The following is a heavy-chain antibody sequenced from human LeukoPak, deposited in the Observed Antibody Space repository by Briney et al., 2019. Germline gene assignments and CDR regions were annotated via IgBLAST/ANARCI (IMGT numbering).Heavy chain of an antibody. CDR1: GYTFTSYY. Sequence: ASVKVSCKASGYTFTSYYMHWVRQAPGQGLEWMGIINPSGGSTSYAQKFQGRVTMTRDTSTSTVYMELSSLRSEDTAVYYCATVGRPGYYYDSSGSDYWGQGTLVTVSS. CDR3: ATVGRPGYYYDSSGSDY. V-gene: IGHV1-46*01. CDR2: INPSGGST. D-gene: IGHD3-22*01. J-gene: IGHJ4*02.